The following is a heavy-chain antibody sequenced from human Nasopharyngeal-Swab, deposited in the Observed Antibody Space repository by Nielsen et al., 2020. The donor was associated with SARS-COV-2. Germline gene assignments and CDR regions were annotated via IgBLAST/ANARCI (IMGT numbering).Heavy chain of an antibody. Sequence: SETLSLTCSVTGDSIDRSSFYWAWIRQPPGKGLEWIGSIFYNGNTYYNPSLKSRVTISVDTSKNEFSVKLSSATAADTAFYYCARQQSRGWYGSFDFWGQGRLVTFSS. CDR3: ARQQSRGWYGSFDF. D-gene: IGHD6-19*01. CDR2: IFYNGNT. CDR1: GDSIDRSSFY. J-gene: IGHJ4*02. V-gene: IGHV4-39*01.